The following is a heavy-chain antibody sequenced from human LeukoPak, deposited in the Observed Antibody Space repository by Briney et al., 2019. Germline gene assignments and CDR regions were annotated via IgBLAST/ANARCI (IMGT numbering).Heavy chain of an antibody. CDR2: ISSSSSCI. V-gene: IGHV3-21*01. CDR3: ARDMRDILTPGAFDI. Sequence: PGGSLRLSCAASGFTFSSYSMNWVRQAPGKGLEWVSSISSSSSCIYYADSVKGRFTISRDNAKNSLYLQMSSLRAEDTAVYYCARDMRDILTPGAFDIWGQGTMVTVSS. J-gene: IGHJ3*02. CDR1: GFTFSSYS. D-gene: IGHD3-9*01.